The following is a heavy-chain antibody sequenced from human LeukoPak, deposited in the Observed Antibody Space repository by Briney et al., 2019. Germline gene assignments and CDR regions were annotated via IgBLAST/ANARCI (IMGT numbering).Heavy chain of an antibody. D-gene: IGHD2-2*01. CDR2: ISPSGDST. CDR1: GYTFTSYY. CDR3: ARHPSPQLHHFDY. V-gene: IGHV1-46*01. Sequence: ASVKVSCKASGYTFTSYYMHWVRQAPGQGLEWMGIISPSGDSTSYEQRFQGRLTMTRDTSTNTVYMELSSLRSEGTAVYYCARHPSPQLHHFDYWGQGTLVTVSS. J-gene: IGHJ4*02.